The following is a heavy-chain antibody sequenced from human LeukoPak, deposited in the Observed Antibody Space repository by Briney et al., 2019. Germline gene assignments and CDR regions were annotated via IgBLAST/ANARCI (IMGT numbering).Heavy chain of an antibody. J-gene: IGHJ4*02. CDR1: GFTFSSYG. V-gene: IGHV3-23*01. CDR3: AKDRFGCSSTSCYSLDY. CDR2: ISGSGGFT. D-gene: IGHD2-2*01. Sequence: GGSLRLSCAASGFTFSSYGMSWVRQAPGKGLEWVSAISGSGGFTYYADSVKGRFTISRDNSKNTLYLQMNSLRAEDTAVYYCAKDRFGCSSTSCYSLDYWGQGTLVTVSS.